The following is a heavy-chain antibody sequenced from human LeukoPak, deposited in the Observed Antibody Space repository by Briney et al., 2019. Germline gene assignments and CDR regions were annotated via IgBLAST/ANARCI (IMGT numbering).Heavy chain of an antibody. J-gene: IGHJ3*02. CDR2: IYYSGST. Sequence: SETLSLTCTVSGGSISSSSYYWGWLRQPPGKGLEWIGNIYYSGSTYYNPSLKSRVTISVHTSKNQFSLNLSSVTAADTAVFYCARLRDDAFDIWGQGTMVTVSS. CDR3: ARLRDDAFDI. V-gene: IGHV4-39*01. CDR1: GGSISSSSYY.